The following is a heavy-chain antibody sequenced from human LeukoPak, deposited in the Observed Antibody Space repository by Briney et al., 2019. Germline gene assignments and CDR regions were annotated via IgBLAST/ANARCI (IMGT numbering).Heavy chain of an antibody. Sequence: PGGSLRLSCAASGFTFSSYTMSWVRQAPGKGLEWVSGIRGSGGSTYYADSVKGRFTISRDNSKNTLYLQMNSLRAEDTAVYYCAKDSGLWFGELYLSFDYWGQGTLVTVSS. CDR1: GFTFSSYT. J-gene: IGHJ4*02. V-gene: IGHV3-23*01. D-gene: IGHD3-10*01. CDR2: IRGSGGST. CDR3: AKDSGLWFGELYLSFDY.